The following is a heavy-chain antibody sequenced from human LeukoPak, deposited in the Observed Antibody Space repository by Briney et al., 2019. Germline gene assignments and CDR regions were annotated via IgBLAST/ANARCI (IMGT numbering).Heavy chain of an antibody. J-gene: IGHJ5*02. CDR3: ARRSSNYDFWSGALDWFDP. D-gene: IGHD3-3*01. CDR1: XXTFIXXY. V-gene: IGHV1-2*02. CDR2: INPNSGGT. Sequence: GAXXKVSCXAXXXTFIXXYXHWVRQAPGQGLEWMGWINPNSGGTNYAQKFQGRVTMTRDTSISTAYMELSRLRSDDTAVYYCARRSSNYDFWSGALDWFDPWGQGTLVTVSS.